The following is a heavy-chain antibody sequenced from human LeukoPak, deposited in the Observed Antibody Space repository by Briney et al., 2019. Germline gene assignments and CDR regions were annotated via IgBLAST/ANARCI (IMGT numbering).Heavy chain of an antibody. D-gene: IGHD3-16*01. V-gene: IGHV4-59*07. CDR1: GGSISSYY. J-gene: IGHJ4*02. CDR3: ASVDYVWGSFY. Sequence: PSDTLSLTCTVSGGSISSYYWSWIRQPPGKGLEWIGYIYYSGSTNYNPSLKSRVTISVDTSKNQFSLKLSSVTAADTAVYYCASVDYVWGSFYWGQGTLVTVSS. CDR2: IYYSGST.